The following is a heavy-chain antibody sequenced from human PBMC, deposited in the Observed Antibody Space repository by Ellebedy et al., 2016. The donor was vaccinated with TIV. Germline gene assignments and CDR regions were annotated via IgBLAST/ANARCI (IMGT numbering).Heavy chain of an antibody. V-gene: IGHV3-21*01. Sequence: GESLKISXAASGFTFSSYAMNWVRQAPGKGLEWVSSISSSSSYIYYADSVKGRFTISRDNAKNSLYLQMNSLRAEDTAVYYCARVGDMTDYWGQGTLVTVSS. CDR3: ARVGDMTDY. CDR2: ISSSSSYI. J-gene: IGHJ4*02. D-gene: IGHD3-16*01. CDR1: GFTFSSYA.